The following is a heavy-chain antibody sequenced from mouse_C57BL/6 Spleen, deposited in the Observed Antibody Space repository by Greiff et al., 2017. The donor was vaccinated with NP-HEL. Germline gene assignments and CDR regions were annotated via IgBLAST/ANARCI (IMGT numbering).Heavy chain of an antibody. V-gene: IGHV1-26*01. J-gene: IGHJ2*01. CDR2: INPNNGGT. CDR3: APFLTFDY. CDR1: GYTFTDYY. Sequence: EVQLQQSGPELVKPGASVKISCKASGYTFTDYYMNWVKQSHGKSLEWIGDINPNNGGTSYNQKFKGKATLTVDKSSSTAYMELRSLTSEDSAVYYCAPFLTFDYWGQGTTLTVSS.